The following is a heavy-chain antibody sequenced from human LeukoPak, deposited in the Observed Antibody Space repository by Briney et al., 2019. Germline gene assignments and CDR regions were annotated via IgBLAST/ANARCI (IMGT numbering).Heavy chain of an antibody. J-gene: IGHJ4*02. Sequence: SVNVSCKASGGTFITYGINWVRQAPGQGLEWMGGIVPMFGIANYAQKFEGRVSITTDESSTTAYMELSSLRSEDTAFYYCATTSVRDGFNYFDYWGQGTLVPVSS. V-gene: IGHV1-69*05. CDR1: GGTFITYG. D-gene: IGHD5-24*01. CDR3: ATTSVRDGFNYFDY. CDR2: IVPMFGIA.